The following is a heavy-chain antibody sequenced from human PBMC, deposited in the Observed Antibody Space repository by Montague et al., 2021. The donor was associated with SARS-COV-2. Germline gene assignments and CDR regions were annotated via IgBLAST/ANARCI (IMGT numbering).Heavy chain of an antibody. CDR2: TYFRTQWVH. J-gene: IGHJ4*02. D-gene: IGHD6-6*01. Sequence: CAISGDSVSNNRAAWNWIRQSPSGGLQWLGRTYFRTQWVHHYAPSVEGRITVNADASKNHFSLQLTSVTPEDSAKYFCVRSQYSNTWFFDYWGQGAQVTVSS. CDR3: VRSQYSNTWFFDY. CDR1: GDSVSNNRAA. V-gene: IGHV6-1*01.